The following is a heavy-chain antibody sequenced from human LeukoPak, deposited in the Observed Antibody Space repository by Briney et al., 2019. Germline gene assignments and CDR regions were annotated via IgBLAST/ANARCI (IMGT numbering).Heavy chain of an antibody. CDR3: AKDSIAGRKHYYDSSGYLFDY. CDR1: GFTFDDYA. CDR2: ISWNSGSI. V-gene: IGHV3-9*01. Sequence: GRSLRLSCAASGFTFDDYAMHWVRQAPGKGLEWVSGISWNSGSIGYADSVKGRFTISRDNAKNSLYLQINSLRAEGTALYYCAKDSIAGRKHYYDSSGYLFDYWGQGTLVTVSS. D-gene: IGHD3-22*01. J-gene: IGHJ4*02.